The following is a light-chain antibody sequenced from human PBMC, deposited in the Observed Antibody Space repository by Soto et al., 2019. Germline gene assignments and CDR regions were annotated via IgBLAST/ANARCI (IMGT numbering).Light chain of an antibody. V-gene: IGKV1-5*03. CDR2: KAS. CDR3: QQYNPYSPYT. J-gene: IGKJ2*01. Sequence: DIQMTQFPSTLSASIGDRVTITCRASQTVSSWLAWYQQKPGKAPKLLIYKASNLESGVPSRFSGSGSGTAFTLTISSLQPDDFATYYCQQYNPYSPYTFGQGTRLEIK. CDR1: QTVSSW.